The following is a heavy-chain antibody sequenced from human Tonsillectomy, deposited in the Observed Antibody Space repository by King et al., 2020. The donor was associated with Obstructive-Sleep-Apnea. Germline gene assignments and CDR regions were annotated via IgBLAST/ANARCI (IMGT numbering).Heavy chain of an antibody. J-gene: IGHJ2*01. CDR1: GFTFSSYA. D-gene: IGHD6-13*01. CDR2: ISSGSGGST. CDR3: AKDRLSGIFDL. Sequence: VQLVVSGGGLVQPGGSLRLSCAASGFTFSSYAMSWVRQAPGKGLEWVSAISSGSGGSTYHADSVKGRFTISRDNSKNTLYLQMNSLRAEDTAVYYCAKDRLSGIFDLWGRGTLVTVSS. V-gene: IGHV3-23*04.